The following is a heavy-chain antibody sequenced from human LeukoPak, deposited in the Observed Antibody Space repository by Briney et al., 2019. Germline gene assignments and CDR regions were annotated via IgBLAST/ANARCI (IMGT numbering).Heavy chain of an antibody. CDR3: ARLDYFGDGCYNR. CDR2: VSYDGTT. D-gene: IGHD2-21*01. Sequence: PSETLSLTCSVSGDSVTSYYYSWIRQPPGKGLEWIGHVSYDGTTNYTPSLRSRVIMAVDTAKNNISLRLTSVTAADTAIYYCARLDYFGDGCYNRWGQGTRVTVSS. CDR1: GDSVTSYY. V-gene: IGHV4-59*08. J-gene: IGHJ4*02.